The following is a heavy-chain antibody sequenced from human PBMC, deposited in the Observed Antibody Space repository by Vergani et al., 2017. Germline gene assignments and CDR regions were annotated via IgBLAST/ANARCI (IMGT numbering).Heavy chain of an antibody. V-gene: IGHV4-61*02. CDR1: GRSISAGYYF. CDR3: ARRSGGYYSGGKVHPLRTAFDV. Sequence: QVQLQASGPGRVKPSQTLSLTCTMSGRSISAGYYFWGWIRQPAGKGLEWLGHISASGNASHSPSLKTRVSMSVDTSKNQFSLTVTSVTAADTAIYFCARRSGGYYSGGKVHPLRTAFDVWGHGTVVTVSS. J-gene: IGHJ3*01. D-gene: IGHD2-15*01. CDR2: ISASGNA.